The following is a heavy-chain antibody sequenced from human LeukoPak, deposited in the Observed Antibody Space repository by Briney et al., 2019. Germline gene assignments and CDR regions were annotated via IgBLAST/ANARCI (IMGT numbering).Heavy chain of an antibody. J-gene: IGHJ4*02. Sequence: PSETLSLTCSVSGGSISSGGYYWTWIRQPPGKGLELIGFTYASGTTYYNPSLKSRVTISVDTSKNQFSLKLSSVTAADTAVYFCARDFYDFWSGYHDSWGQGTLVSVSS. CDR2: TYASGTT. CDR1: GGSISSGGYY. CDR3: ARDFYDFWSGYHDS. D-gene: IGHD3-3*01. V-gene: IGHV4-61*08.